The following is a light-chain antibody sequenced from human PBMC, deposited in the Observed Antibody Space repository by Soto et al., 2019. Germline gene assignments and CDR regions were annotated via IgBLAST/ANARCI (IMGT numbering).Light chain of an antibody. CDR3: QQYDSDTWT. J-gene: IGKJ1*01. CDR2: AAS. CDR1: QGVXVA. V-gene: IGKV1-5*01. Sequence: IRMTQCASPLSASVGDTVTITCRASQGVXVAFGWYQQKPGKAPNVLXYAASTLQGGVPSRLSGSGSGTEFTPTISSLQPDDCATYYCQQYDSDTWTFGQGTKVDIK.